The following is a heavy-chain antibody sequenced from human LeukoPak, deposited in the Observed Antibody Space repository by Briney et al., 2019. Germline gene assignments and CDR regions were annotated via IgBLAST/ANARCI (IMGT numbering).Heavy chain of an antibody. CDR2: ISYDGSNK. J-gene: IGHJ6*02. CDR3: ARGLTYYYDSSGYYGYYYGMDV. Sequence: GRSLRLSCAASGFTFSSYAMHWVRQAPGKGLEWVAVISYDGSNKYYADSVKGRFTISRDNSKNTLYLQMNSLRVEDTAVYYCARGLTYYYDSSGYYGYYYGMDVWGQGTTVTVSS. V-gene: IGHV3-30-3*01. CDR1: GFTFSSYA. D-gene: IGHD3-22*01.